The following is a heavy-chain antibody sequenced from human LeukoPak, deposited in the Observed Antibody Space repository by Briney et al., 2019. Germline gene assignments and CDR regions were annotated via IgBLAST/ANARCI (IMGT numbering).Heavy chain of an antibody. V-gene: IGHV4-34*01. D-gene: IGHD3-22*01. CDR1: GGSFSGYY. J-gene: IGHJ4*02. Sequence: PSETLSLTCAVYGGSFSGYYWSWIRQPPGKGLEWIGEINHSGSTNYNPSLKSRVTISVDTSKNQFSLKLSSVTAADTAVYSCARHYYDSSAYSTFDYWGQGTLVTVSS. CDR2: INHSGST. CDR3: ARHYYDSSAYSTFDY.